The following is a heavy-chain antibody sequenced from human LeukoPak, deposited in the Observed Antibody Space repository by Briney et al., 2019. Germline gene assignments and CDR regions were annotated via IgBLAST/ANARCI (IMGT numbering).Heavy chain of an antibody. V-gene: IGHV3-30*03. CDR2: ISYDGSNK. J-gene: IGHJ3*02. D-gene: IGHD3-16*01. Sequence: GGSLRLSCAASGFTFSSYGMHWVRQAPGKGLEWVAVISYDGSNKYYADSVKGRFTISRDNAENSLYAQMSSLRAEDTAVYYCARVAGERGGAFDIWGQGTMVTVSS. CDR1: GFTFSSYG. CDR3: ARVAGERGGAFDI.